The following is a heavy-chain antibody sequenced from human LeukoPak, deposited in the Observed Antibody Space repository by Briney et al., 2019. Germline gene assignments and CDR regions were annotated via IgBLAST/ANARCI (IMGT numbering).Heavy chain of an antibody. CDR2: IKQDGSEK. D-gene: IGHD3-3*01. CDR3: ARTFWSGNGYYFEY. Sequence: GGSLRLSCAVSGFTFSRYWMSWVRQAPGKGLEWVASIKQDGSEKHYVDSVKGRFTIARDNAKNSLYLQMNSVRAEDTAVYYCARTFWSGNGYYFEYWGQGSLVTVSS. V-gene: IGHV3-7*04. CDR1: GFTFSRYW. J-gene: IGHJ4*02.